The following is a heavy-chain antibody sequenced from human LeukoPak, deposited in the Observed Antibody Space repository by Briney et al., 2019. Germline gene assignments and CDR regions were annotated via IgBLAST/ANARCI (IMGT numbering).Heavy chain of an antibody. Sequence: PSETLSLTCAVYGGSFSGYYWSWIRQPPGKGLEWIGEINHSGSTNYNPSLKSRVTISVDTSKNQFSLKLSSVTAADTAVYYCARGILSALDYGDYFDYWGQGTLVAVSS. CDR2: INHSGST. CDR3: ARGILSALDYGDYFDY. J-gene: IGHJ4*02. CDR1: GGSFSGYY. D-gene: IGHD4-17*01. V-gene: IGHV4-34*01.